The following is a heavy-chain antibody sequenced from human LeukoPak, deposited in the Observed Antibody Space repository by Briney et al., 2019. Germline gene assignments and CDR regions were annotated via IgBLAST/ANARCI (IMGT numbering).Heavy chain of an antibody. V-gene: IGHV4-39*07. D-gene: IGHD5-12*01. Sequence: SETLSLTCTVSGGSISSSSYYWGWIRQPPGKGLEWIGCIYYSGSTYYNPSLKSRVTISVDTSKNQFSLKLSSVTAADTAVYYCAREGLAYSGYDRKPAIYYYYYMDVWGKGTTVTVSS. CDR1: GGSISSSSYY. CDR2: IYYSGST. J-gene: IGHJ6*03. CDR3: AREGLAYSGYDRKPAIYYYYYMDV.